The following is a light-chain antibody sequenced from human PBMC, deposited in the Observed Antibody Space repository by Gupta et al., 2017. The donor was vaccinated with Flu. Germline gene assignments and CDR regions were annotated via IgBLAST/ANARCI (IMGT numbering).Light chain of an antibody. J-gene: IGLJ2*01. CDR1: SLRNSY. V-gene: IGLV3-19*01. CDR2: SKN. CDR3: YQPDRNGHLHSI. Sequence: STELTQDPAVFVALGQTVRNTCQGDSLRNSYASGYQQKPGQAPGGVIDSKNIRPSGIPDRFSSGSACNTASSKSIGAHEEDDADYYYYQPDRNGHLHSIFGGGTRLTVL.